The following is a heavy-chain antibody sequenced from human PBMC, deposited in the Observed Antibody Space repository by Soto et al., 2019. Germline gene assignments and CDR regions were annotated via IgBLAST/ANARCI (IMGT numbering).Heavy chain of an antibody. CDR3: ARSQMERRRYGMDV. CDR1: GFTFSTYA. D-gene: IGHD1-1*01. V-gene: IGHV3-30-3*01. Sequence: QAQLVESGGGVVQPGRSLRLSCAASGFTFSTYAMHWVRQAPGKGLEWVAVISYDGSNIYYADSVKGRFTISRDNSKNTLYLQLHSLRPDDTAVYYCARSQMERRRYGMDVWGQGTTVTVSS. CDR2: ISYDGSNI. J-gene: IGHJ6*02.